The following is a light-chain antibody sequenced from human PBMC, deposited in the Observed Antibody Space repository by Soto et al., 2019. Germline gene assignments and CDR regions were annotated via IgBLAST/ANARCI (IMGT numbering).Light chain of an antibody. Sequence: QSALTQPASVSGSPGQSITISCTGTSSDIGSYNYVSWYQQNPGNAPKLIIYEVSNRPSGVSNRFSGSKSGNTASLTISGLQAEDEADYYCSSYTSSSTLVVFGGGTKLTVL. V-gene: IGLV2-14*01. CDR3: SSYTSSSTLVV. J-gene: IGLJ2*01. CDR2: EVS. CDR1: SSDIGSYNY.